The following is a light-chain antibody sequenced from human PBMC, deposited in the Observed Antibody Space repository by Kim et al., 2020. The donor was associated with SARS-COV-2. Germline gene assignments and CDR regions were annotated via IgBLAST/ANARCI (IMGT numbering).Light chain of an antibody. J-gene: IGLJ3*02. CDR1: TGAVTSGYY. V-gene: IGLV7-43*01. Sequence: QAVVTQEPSLTVSPGGTVTLTCASSTGAVTSGYYPNWFQQKPGQAPRALIYNTNNKHSWTPARFSGSLLGGKAALTLSGVQPEDEAEYYCLLFYGGGLVFGGGTQLTVL. CDR2: NTN. CDR3: LLFYGGGLV.